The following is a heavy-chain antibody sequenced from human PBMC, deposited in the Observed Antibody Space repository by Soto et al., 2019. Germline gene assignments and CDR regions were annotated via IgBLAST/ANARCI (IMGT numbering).Heavy chain of an antibody. V-gene: IGHV1-18*04. CDR3: ARGEATDF. J-gene: IGHJ4*02. CDR1: GYSFTSYG. CDR2: ISDDDGKT. Sequence: ASVKVSWKTSGYSFTSYGISWVRQAPGQGLEWMGWISDDDGKTNYAQKFQGRVTVTTDASTSTAYMELRSLRFDDTAVYYCARGEATDFWGQGTLVTVSS.